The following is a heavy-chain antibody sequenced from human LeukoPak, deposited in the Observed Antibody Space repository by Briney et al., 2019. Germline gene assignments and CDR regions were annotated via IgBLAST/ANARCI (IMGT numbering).Heavy chain of an antibody. CDR2: ISWNSDTI. Sequence: GRSLRLSCAASGFSFDDYAMHWVRQAPGKGLEWVSGISWNSDTIDYADSVKGPFTISRDNAKNSLYLQMNSLRAEDTALYYCAKDLSGTYLAALDYWGQGTLVTVSS. CDR3: AKDLSGTYLAALDY. V-gene: IGHV3-9*01. CDR1: GFSFDDYA. J-gene: IGHJ4*02. D-gene: IGHD1-26*01.